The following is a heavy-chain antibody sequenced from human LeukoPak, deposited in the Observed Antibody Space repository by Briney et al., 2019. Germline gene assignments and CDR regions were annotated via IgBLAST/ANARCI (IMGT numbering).Heavy chain of an antibody. V-gene: IGHV1-8*03. CDR2: LHPNSGSA. CDR3: ATGLLGNIVVVPAAIHAFDI. J-gene: IGHJ3*02. CDR1: GYTFTNYD. D-gene: IGHD2-2*01. Sequence: ASVKVSCKASGYTFTNYDINWVRQATGQGLEWMGWLHPNSGSAGYAQNFQGRVTITGDTSMSTAYMELSSLRSEDTAVYYCATGLLGNIVVVPAAIHAFDIWGQGTMVTVSS.